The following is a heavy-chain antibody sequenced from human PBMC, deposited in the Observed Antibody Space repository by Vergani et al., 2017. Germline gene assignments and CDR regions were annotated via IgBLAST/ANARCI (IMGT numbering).Heavy chain of an antibody. Sequence: EVQLLESGGGLVQPGGSLRLSCAASGFTFSSYAMSWVRPAPGKGLEWVSAISGSGGSTYYADSVKGRFTISRHNSKNTLYLQMNSLRAEDTAVYYCAKDPGRSGSSKYYFDYWGQGTLVTVSS. CDR1: GFTFSSYA. J-gene: IGHJ4*02. CDR3: AKDPGRSGSSKYYFDY. CDR2: ISGSGGST. V-gene: IGHV3-23*01. D-gene: IGHD1-26*01.